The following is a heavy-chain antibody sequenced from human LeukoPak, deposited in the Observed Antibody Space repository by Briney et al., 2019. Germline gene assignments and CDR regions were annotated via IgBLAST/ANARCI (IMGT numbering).Heavy chain of an antibody. CDR2: INPNSGGT. V-gene: IGHV1-2*02. Sequence: VASVKVSCTASGYTFTGYYMHWVRQAPGQGLEWMGWINPNSGGTNYAQKFQGRVTMTRDTSISTAYMELSRLRSDDTAVYYCARDWSRYYYDSSGYYPSWGQGTLVTVSS. CDR1: GYTFTGYY. D-gene: IGHD3-22*01. CDR3: ARDWSRYYYDSSGYYPS. J-gene: IGHJ4*02.